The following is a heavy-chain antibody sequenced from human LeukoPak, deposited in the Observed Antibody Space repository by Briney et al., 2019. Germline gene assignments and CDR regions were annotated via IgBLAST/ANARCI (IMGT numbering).Heavy chain of an antibody. Sequence: SENLSLTCTVSGGSISSYHWSWIRQPAGKGLEWIGRIYTSGSTNYNPSLKSRVTMSVDTSKNQFSLKLSSVTAADTAVYYCARDRYPPEMATSNYFDYWGQGTLVTVSS. CDR2: IYTSGST. CDR1: GGSISSYH. CDR3: ARDRYPPEMATSNYFDY. V-gene: IGHV4-4*07. J-gene: IGHJ4*02. D-gene: IGHD5-24*01.